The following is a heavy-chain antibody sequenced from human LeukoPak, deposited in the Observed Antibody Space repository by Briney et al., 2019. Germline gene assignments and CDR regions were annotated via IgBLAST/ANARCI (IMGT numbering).Heavy chain of an antibody. CDR2: IKSKTDGGTT. CDR1: GFAFSTAW. V-gene: IGHV3-15*01. Sequence: GGSLRLPCVATGFAFSTAWMSWVRQAPGKGLEWVGRIKSKTDGGTTEYAAPVKGRFSISRDDSKNTLYLQMNSLKTEDTAVYYCATDDLELRLLYYYYGMDVWGQGTTATVSS. D-gene: IGHD1-7*01. J-gene: IGHJ6*02. CDR3: ATDDLELRLLYYYYGMDV.